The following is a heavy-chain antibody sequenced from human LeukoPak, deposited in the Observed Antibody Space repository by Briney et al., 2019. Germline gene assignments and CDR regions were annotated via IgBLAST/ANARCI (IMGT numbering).Heavy chain of an antibody. CDR1: GGSISSSSYY. J-gene: IGHJ5*02. V-gene: IGHV4-39*01. D-gene: IGHD2-15*01. CDR2: IYYSGST. Sequence: SSETLSLTCTVSGGSISSSSYYWGWIRQPPGKGLEWIGSIYYSGSTYYNPSLKSRVTISVDTSKNQFSLKLSSVTAADTAVYYCARLVIGYCSGGSCYSARWFDPWGQGTLVTVSS. CDR3: ARLVIGYCSGGSCYSARWFDP.